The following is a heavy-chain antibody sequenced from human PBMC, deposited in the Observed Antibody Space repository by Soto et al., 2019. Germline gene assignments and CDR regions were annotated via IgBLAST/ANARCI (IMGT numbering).Heavy chain of an antibody. Sequence: PGGSLRLSCAASGFTFSSYAMSWVRQAPGKGLEWVSAISGSGGSTYYADSVKGRFTISRDNSKNTLYLQMNSLRAEDTAVYYCAKDALGAWGSYRYKVQGAFDIWGQGTMVTVSS. V-gene: IGHV3-23*01. J-gene: IGHJ3*02. CDR3: AKDALGAWGSYRYKVQGAFDI. D-gene: IGHD3-16*02. CDR2: ISGSGGST. CDR1: GFTFSSYA.